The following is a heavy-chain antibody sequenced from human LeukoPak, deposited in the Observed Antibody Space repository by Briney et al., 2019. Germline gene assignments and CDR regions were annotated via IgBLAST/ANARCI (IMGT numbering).Heavy chain of an antibody. J-gene: IGHJ5*02. CDR3: ASGQPDPWFDP. Sequence: SQTLSLTCTVSGGSISSGGYYWSWIRQHPGKGLEWIGYIYYSGSTYYNPSLKSRVTISVDTSKNQFSLKLSSVTAADPAVYYSASGQPDPWFDPWGQGPLVTVSP. V-gene: IGHV4-31*03. CDR2: IYYSGST. D-gene: IGHD1-14*01. CDR1: GGSISSGGYY.